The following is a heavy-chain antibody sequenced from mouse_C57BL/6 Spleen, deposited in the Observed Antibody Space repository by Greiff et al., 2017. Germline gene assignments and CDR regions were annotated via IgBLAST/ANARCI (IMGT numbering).Heavy chain of an antibody. J-gene: IGHJ4*01. CDR1: GYTFTSYW. Sequence: QVQLQQPGAELVRPGSSVKLSCKASGYTFTSYWMHWVKQRPIQGLEWIGNIDPSDSETHYNQKFKDKATLTVDKSSSTAYMQLSSLTSEDSAVYYCARSQAYYSNYRDAMDYWGQGTSVTVSS. D-gene: IGHD2-5*01. CDR2: IDPSDSET. CDR3: ARSQAYYSNYRDAMDY. V-gene: IGHV1-52*01.